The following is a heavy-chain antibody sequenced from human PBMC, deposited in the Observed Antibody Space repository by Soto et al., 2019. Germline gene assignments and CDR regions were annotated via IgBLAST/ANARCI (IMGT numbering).Heavy chain of an antibody. CDR3: ARRDSSGFTDY. Sequence: PGESLKISCKTSGYSFSTYWIGWVRQTPGKGLEWMGIIYPLNSDTRYSPPFQGQVTLSADTSTNTAYLQWSSLRASDTAMYYCARRDSSGFTDYWGQGTLVTVSS. CDR1: GYSFSTYW. J-gene: IGHJ4*02. CDR2: IYPLNSDT. D-gene: IGHD3-22*01. V-gene: IGHV5-51*01.